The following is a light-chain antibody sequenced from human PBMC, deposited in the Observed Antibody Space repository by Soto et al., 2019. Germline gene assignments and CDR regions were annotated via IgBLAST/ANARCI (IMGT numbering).Light chain of an antibody. Sequence: EIVLTQSPGTLSLSPGERATLTCRASQSVGSSYLGWYQQKPGQAPRLLIYGASNRAIGIPDRFSGSGSGTDFTITISGLEPEDFAVYFCQHYNTSPFTFGGGTRVEI. CDR3: QHYNTSPFT. CDR2: GAS. CDR1: QSVGSSY. V-gene: IGKV3-20*01. J-gene: IGKJ4*01.